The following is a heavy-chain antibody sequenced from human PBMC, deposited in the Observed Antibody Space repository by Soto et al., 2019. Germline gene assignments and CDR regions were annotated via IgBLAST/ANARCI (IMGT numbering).Heavy chain of an antibody. Sequence: QVQLQESGPGLVKPSETLSLTCTVSGDSISSLYWSWIRQPPGEGLEWIGYIYYSGSINYTPSLKSRVTISVDPSKNQFSLRLSSVTAADTAVYYCAKSLWDTSGWKTDYWGQGTLVTVSS. D-gene: IGHD6-19*01. V-gene: IGHV4-59*01. CDR1: GDSISSLY. CDR3: AKSLWDTSGWKTDY. CDR2: IYYSGSI. J-gene: IGHJ4*02.